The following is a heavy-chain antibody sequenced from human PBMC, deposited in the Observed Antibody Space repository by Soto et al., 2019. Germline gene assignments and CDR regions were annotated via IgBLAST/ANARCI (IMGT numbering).Heavy chain of an antibody. CDR3: ARHGFYGDYSSNYFDP. D-gene: IGHD4-17*01. CDR1: GCSFTNYW. V-gene: IGHV5-51*01. CDR2: IYPSDSTT. Sequence: XESLKISWKGSGCSFTNYWIAWVRQMPGKGLEYMGIIYPSDSTTRYSPSFQGQVTISADKSISTAYLQWNSLKASDTAMYYCARHGFYGDYSSNYFDPWGQGPLVTVSS. J-gene: IGHJ5*02.